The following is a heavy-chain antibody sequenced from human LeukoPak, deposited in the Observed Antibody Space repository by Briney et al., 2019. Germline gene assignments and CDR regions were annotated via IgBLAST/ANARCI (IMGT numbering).Heavy chain of an antibody. V-gene: IGHV3-53*01. D-gene: IGHD2-2*02. CDR1: GFTVSSNY. Sequence: GGSLRLSCAASGFTVSSNYMSWVRQAPGKGLEWVSVLYSGGNTYYAGSVKGRFTISRDNSMNTLYLQMNSLRAEDTAVYYCARYCSSTSCSTPFDFWGQGTLVTVSS. CDR3: ARYCSSTSCSTPFDF. J-gene: IGHJ4*02. CDR2: LYSGGNT.